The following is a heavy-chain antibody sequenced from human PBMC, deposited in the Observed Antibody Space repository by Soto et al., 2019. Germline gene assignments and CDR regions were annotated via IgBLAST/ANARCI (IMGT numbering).Heavy chain of an antibody. CDR1: GYTFTNSY. Sequence: ASVKVSCKASGYTFTNSYMHWVRQAPGQGLEWMGMINPSGGSPSYAHNFQGRVTMTLDTSTSTVYMELSSLRSEDTAVYYCARPASEYNYGFDSWGQGTLVTV. CDR2: INPSGGSP. CDR3: ARPASEYNYGFDS. V-gene: IGHV1-46*01. J-gene: IGHJ4*02. D-gene: IGHD5-18*01.